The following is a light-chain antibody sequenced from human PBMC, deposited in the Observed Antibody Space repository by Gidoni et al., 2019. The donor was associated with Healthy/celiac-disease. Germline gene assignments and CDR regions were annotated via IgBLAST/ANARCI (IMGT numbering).Light chain of an antibody. Sequence: IQMTQSPSSLSASVGDRVTITCRASQSISSYLNWYQQKPGKAPKLLINAASSLQSGVPSRFSGSGSGTDFTLTISSLQPEDFATYYCQQSYSTPLTFGGGTKVEIK. J-gene: IGKJ4*01. CDR1: QSISSY. CDR3: QQSYSTPLT. CDR2: AAS. V-gene: IGKV1-39*01.